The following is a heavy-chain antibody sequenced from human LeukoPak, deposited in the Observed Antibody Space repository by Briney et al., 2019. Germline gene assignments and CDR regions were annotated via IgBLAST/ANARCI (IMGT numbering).Heavy chain of an antibody. CDR3: ARSAAAAEPFDY. Sequence: PSETLSLTCTVSGGSISSYHWNWIRQSPGKGLEWIGYIYDIGSTTYNPSLKSRVTISVDPSKNQFSLKLSSVTAADTAVYYCARSAAAAEPFDYWGQGTLVTVSS. CDR2: IYDIGST. J-gene: IGHJ4*02. CDR1: GGSISSYH. V-gene: IGHV4-59*01. D-gene: IGHD6-13*01.